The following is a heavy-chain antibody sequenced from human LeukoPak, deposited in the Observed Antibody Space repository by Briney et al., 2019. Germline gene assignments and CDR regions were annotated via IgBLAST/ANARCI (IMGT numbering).Heavy chain of an antibody. V-gene: IGHV3-74*01. Sequence: PGRSLRLSCAASGFTFSSYWMHWVRQVPGKGLVWVSRINSGGSRTTYADSVKGRFTISRDNAKNTLYLQMDSLRAEDTGVYYCARSNQADDYWGQGTLVTVSS. CDR2: INSGGSRT. CDR1: GFTFSSYW. D-gene: IGHD1-14*01. J-gene: IGHJ4*02. CDR3: ARSNQADDY.